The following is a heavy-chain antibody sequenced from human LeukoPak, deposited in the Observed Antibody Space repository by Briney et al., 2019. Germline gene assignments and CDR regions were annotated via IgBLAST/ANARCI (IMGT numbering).Heavy chain of an antibody. CDR1: GFTFSDYH. V-gene: IGHV3-7*01. D-gene: IGHD3-10*01. CDR2: IRQDESER. J-gene: IGHJ6*03. Sequence: GGSLRLSCVVSGFTFSDYHMTWVRQPPGKGPEWVANIRQDESERYSADSVKGRFTISRDNAKKSVYLHMSSLRAEDTALYYCARLSAYYYGSYFYYYMDVWGKGTTVTVSS. CDR3: ARLSAYYYGSYFYYYMDV.